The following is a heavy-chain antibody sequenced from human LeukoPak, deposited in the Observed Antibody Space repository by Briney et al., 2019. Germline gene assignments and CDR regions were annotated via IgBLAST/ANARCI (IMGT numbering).Heavy chain of an antibody. V-gene: IGHV6-1*01. D-gene: IGHD2-2*01. CDR1: GDTVSSNSVT. J-gene: IGHJ5*02. Sequence: SQTLSLTCAISGDTVSSNSVTWNWIRQSPSRGLEWLGRTYYRSTWYNDYAVSVRGRITVNPDTSKNQFSLHLNSVTPEDTAVYYCARRLTQYDCFDPWGQGILVTVSS. CDR2: TYYRSTWYN. CDR3: ARRLTQYDCFDP.